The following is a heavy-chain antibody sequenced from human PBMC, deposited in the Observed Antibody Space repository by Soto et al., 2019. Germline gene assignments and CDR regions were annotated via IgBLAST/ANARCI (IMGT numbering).Heavy chain of an antibody. Sequence: KPSETLSLTCTVSGGSISSYYWSWIRQPPGKGLEWIGYIYYSGSTNYNPSLKSRVTISVDTSKNQFSLKLSSVTAADTAVYYCARYSGYDYPLYYYGMDVWGQGTTVTVSS. CDR3: ARYSGYDYPLYYYGMDV. CDR2: IYYSGST. D-gene: IGHD5-12*01. V-gene: IGHV4-59*01. CDR1: GGSISSYY. J-gene: IGHJ6*02.